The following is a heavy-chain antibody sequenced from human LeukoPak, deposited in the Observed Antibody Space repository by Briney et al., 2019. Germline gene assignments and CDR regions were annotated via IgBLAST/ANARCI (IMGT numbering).Heavy chain of an antibody. V-gene: IGHV4-39*07. CDR3: ASLGVGAFDH. J-gene: IGHJ4*02. D-gene: IGHD1-26*01. Sequence: SETLSLTCTVSGGSISSSSYYWGWIRQPPGKGLEWIGSIYYSGSTYYNPSLKSRVTISVDTSKNQFSLKLSSVTAADTAVYYCASLGVGAFDHWGQGTLVTVSS. CDR1: GGSISSSSYY. CDR2: IYYSGST.